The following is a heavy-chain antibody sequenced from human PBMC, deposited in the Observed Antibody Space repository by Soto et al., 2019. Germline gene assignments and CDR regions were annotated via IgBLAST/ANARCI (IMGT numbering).Heavy chain of an antibody. D-gene: IGHD6-19*01. CDR2: INANSGRT. J-gene: IGHJ4*02. CDR1: GYTLTNYS. V-gene: IGHV1-2*02. Sequence: ASVKVSCKALGYTLTNYSIHWVRQAPGQGFEWLGWINANSGRTKYSQNFQGSVTMTRDTSTSTAYMDLSGLTSDDTAVYSCAREGDSSGWISHWGQGTVVTVSS. CDR3: AREGDSSGWISH.